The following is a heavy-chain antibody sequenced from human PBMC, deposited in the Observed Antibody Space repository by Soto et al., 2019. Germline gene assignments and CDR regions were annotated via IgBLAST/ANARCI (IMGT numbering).Heavy chain of an antibody. CDR2: IKSKTDGGTT. Sequence: GGSLRLSCAASGFTFSNAWMSWVRQAPGKGLEWVGRIKSKTDGGTTDYAAPVKGRFTISRDDSKNTLYLQMNSLKTEDTAVYYCTTGGSSSHPYYYYGMDVWGQGTTVT. CDR3: TTGGSSSHPYYYYGMDV. CDR1: GFTFSNAW. J-gene: IGHJ6*02. D-gene: IGHD6-6*01. V-gene: IGHV3-15*01.